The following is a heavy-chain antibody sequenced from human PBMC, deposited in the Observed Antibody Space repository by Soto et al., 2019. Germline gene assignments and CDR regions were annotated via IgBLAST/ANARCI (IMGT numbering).Heavy chain of an antibody. V-gene: IGHV3-74*01. CDR1: GFTFSSYW. D-gene: IGHD4-17*01. Sequence: EVQLVESGGGLVQPGGSLRLSCAASGFTFSSYWMHWVRQAPGKGLVWVSRINSDGSSTSYADSVKGRFTISRDNAKNTLYLQMNSLRAEDTAVYYCARSPYGDYWVRYFDLWGRGTLVTVSS. CDR2: INSDGSST. J-gene: IGHJ2*01. CDR3: ARSPYGDYWVRYFDL.